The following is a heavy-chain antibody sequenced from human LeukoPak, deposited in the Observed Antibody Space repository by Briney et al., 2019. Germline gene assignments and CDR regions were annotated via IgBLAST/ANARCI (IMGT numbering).Heavy chain of an antibody. Sequence: GGSLRLSCTASGFTFNTYAIHWVRQAPGKGLQWVAVISYDGTTKHYSDSAKGRFTISRDNSKSTLYLQLNSLRAEDTAVYYCARETRDIVVVPAAMGDAFDIWGQGTMVTVSS. CDR3: ARETRDIVVVPAAMGDAFDI. D-gene: IGHD2-2*01. CDR2: ISYDGTTK. V-gene: IGHV3-30-3*01. J-gene: IGHJ3*02. CDR1: GFTFNTYA.